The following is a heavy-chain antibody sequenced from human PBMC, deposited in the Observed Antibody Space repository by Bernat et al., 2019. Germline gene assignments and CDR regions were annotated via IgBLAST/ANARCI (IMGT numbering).Heavy chain of an antibody. CDR2: IRSKAYGGTT. CDR1: GFTFGDYA. D-gene: IGHD5-12*01. Sequence: EVQLVESGGGLVQPGRSLRLSCTASGFTFGDYAMSWVRQAPGKGLEWVGFIRSKAYGGTTEYAASVKGRFTISRDDSKSIAYLQMNSLKTEDTAVYYCTRRQRLGYSGYVGHDYWGQGTLVTVSS. V-gene: IGHV3-49*04. CDR3: TRRQRLGYSGYVGHDY. J-gene: IGHJ4*02.